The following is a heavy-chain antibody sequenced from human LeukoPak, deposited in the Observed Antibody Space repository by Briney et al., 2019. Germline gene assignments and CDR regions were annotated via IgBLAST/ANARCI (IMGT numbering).Heavy chain of an antibody. J-gene: IGHJ4*02. CDR1: GFTFSSYA. Sequence: GGSLRLSCAASGFTFSSYAMSWVRQAPGKGLEWVSAISGSGGSTYYADSVKGRFTISRDNSKNTLYLQMNSLRAEDTAVYYCAKYAYDFWSGYYPIVDYWGQGTLVTVSS. CDR2: ISGSGGST. D-gene: IGHD3-3*01. V-gene: IGHV3-23*01. CDR3: AKYAYDFWSGYYPIVDY.